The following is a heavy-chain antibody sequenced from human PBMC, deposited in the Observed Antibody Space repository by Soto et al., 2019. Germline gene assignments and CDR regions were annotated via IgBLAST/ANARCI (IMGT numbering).Heavy chain of an antibody. CDR3: ARARFLEWLLYEFDY. D-gene: IGHD3-3*01. Sequence: GASVKVPRKASGYTFTSYGISWVRQAPGQGLEWMGWISAYNGNTNYAQKLQGRVTMTTDTSTSTAYMELRSLRSDDTAVYYCARARFLEWLLYEFDYWGQGTLVTVSS. J-gene: IGHJ4*02. CDR1: GYTFTSYG. CDR2: ISAYNGNT. V-gene: IGHV1-18*01.